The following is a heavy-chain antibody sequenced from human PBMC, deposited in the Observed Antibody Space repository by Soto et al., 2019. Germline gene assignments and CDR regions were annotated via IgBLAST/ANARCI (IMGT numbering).Heavy chain of an antibody. CDR2: INHSGST. CDR1: GGSFSGYY. CDR3: ARGPRKLIY. J-gene: IGHJ4*02. Sequence: SETLSLTCAVSGGSFSGYYRTWIRQPPGKGLEWIGEINHSGSTNYNPSLQSRVTISIDTSKNQFSLNVSSVTAADTAVYYCARGPRKLIYWGQGTLVTVSS. V-gene: IGHV4-34*01. D-gene: IGHD1-1*01.